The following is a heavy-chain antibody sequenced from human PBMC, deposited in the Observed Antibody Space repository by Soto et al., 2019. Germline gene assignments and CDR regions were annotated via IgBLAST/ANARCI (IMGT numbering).Heavy chain of an antibody. V-gene: IGHV4-31*03. CDR1: GGSISSGGYY. Sequence: QVQLQESGPGLVKPSQTLSLTCTVSGGSISSGGYYCHWIRQHPGKGLEWIGYIYYSGSTYYNPYLKSRVTLSVDASKNQFSLKLSSVTASDTAVYYCARTVFSWCQGMLVTVSS. D-gene: IGHD4-17*01. CDR2: IYYSGST. J-gene: IGHJ5*02. CDR3: ARTVFS.